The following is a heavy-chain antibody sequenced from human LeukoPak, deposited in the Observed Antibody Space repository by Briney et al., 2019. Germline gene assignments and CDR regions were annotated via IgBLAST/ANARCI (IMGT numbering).Heavy chain of an antibody. Sequence: GGSLRLSCAASGFTFSSYWMHWVRQAPGKGLVWVSRVNSDGSSTGYVDSVKGRFTISRDNAKNSLYLQMNSLRAEDTALYYCAKDIEEGYVAFDIWGQGTMVTVSS. CDR1: GFTFSSYW. J-gene: IGHJ3*02. CDR3: AKDIEEGYVAFDI. CDR2: VNSDGSST. D-gene: IGHD6-13*01. V-gene: IGHV3-74*01.